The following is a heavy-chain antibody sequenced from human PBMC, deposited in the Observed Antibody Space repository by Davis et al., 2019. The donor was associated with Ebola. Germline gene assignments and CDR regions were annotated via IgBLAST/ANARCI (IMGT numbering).Heavy chain of an antibody. J-gene: IGHJ4*02. CDR3: ARCYGDYGVDY. CDR2: IYCTGST. CDR1: GGSISTYY. D-gene: IGHD4-17*01. Sequence: MPSETLSLTCSVSGGSISTYYWSWIRQPPGKGLEWIGYIYCTGSTKYNPSLKSRVTMSLDTSKNQFSLKLSSVSAADTAVYYCARCYGDYGVDYWGQGTLVTVSS. V-gene: IGHV4-59*08.